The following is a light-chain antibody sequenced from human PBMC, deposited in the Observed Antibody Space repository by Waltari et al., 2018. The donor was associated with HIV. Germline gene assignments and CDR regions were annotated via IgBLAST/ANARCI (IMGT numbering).Light chain of an antibody. V-gene: IGLV3-1*01. J-gene: IGLJ2*01. CDR3: QAWHISAAV. Sequence: SFELTQPPSVSVSPGQTAIITCSGDKLGKEYVCWSQKQPGQSPLQVIYQDSKRPSGISERFSGSNSGNTATLTISGAQALDEADYYCQAWHISAAVFGGGTKLTVL. CDR2: QDS. CDR1: KLGKEY.